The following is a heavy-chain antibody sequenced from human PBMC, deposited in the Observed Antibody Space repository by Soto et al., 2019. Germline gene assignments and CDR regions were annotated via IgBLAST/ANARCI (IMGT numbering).Heavy chain of an antibody. CDR1: GYTFTSYT. D-gene: IGHD2-8*01. CDR3: ARDNNICTNGVCYRDPSYYYGMDV. V-gene: IGHV1-3*01. CDR2: INAGNGNT. J-gene: IGHJ6*02. Sequence: GASVKVSCKASGYTFTSYTMHWVRQAPGQRLEWMGWINAGNGNTEYSQKFQGRVTITRDTSASTAYMELSSLRSEDTAVYYCARDNNICTNGVCYRDPSYYYGMDVWGQGTTVTVSS.